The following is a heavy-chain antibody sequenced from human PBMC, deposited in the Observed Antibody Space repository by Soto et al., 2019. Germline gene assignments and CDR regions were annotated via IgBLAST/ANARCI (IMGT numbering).Heavy chain of an antibody. V-gene: IGHV3-49*03. CDR1: GFTLGDYA. CDR2: IRSKAYGGTT. CDR3: TRDLLDIVADF. Sequence: GGSLRLSGTASGFTLGDYAMSWFRRAPGKGLEWVGFIRSKAYGGTTEYAASVKGRFTISRDDSKSIAYLQMNSLKTEDTAVYYCTRDLLDIVADFWGQGTLVTVSS. D-gene: IGHD5-12*01. J-gene: IGHJ4*02.